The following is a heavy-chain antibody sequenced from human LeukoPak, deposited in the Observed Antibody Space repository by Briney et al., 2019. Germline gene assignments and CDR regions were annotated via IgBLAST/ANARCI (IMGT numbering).Heavy chain of an antibody. Sequence: ASVKVSCRASGYTFTSYGIAWVRQAPGQGLQWMGWISANNGDTSYSQKLQGRVTMTTDTSTNTAYMELRSLTFDDTAVYYCARDPPGLTLGSPGDYWGQGTLVIVSS. J-gene: IGHJ4*02. V-gene: IGHV1-18*01. CDR2: ISANNGDT. D-gene: IGHD3-16*01. CDR3: ARDPPGLTLGSPGDY. CDR1: GYTFTSYG.